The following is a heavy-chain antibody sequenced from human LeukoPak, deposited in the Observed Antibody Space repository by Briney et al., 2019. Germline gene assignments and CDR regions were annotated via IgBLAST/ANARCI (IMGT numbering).Heavy chain of an antibody. V-gene: IGHV4-34*01. CDR3: ARQRNSGSYYDTIDY. CDR2: INDSGST. D-gene: IGHD1-26*01. Sequence: PSETLSLTCAVYGGSLSGYYWSWIRQSPGKGLEWIGEINDSGSTNYNPSLKSRVTISVDTSKNQFSLKLSSVTAADTAVYYCARQRNSGSYYDTIDYWGQGTLATVSS. J-gene: IGHJ4*02. CDR1: GGSLSGYY.